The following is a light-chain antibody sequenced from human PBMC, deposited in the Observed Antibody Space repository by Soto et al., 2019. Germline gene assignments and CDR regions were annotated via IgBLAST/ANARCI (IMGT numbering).Light chain of an antibody. V-gene: IGKV3-20*01. J-gene: IGKJ2*01. CDR3: QQYGMLYA. CDR2: GAS. Sequence: EIVLTQSPGTLSLSPGERATLSCRASQSVSSSHLAWYQQKPGQAPRLLIYGASSRASGVPDRFSGSGSGTDFTLTISRRETDDFAVYYCQQYGMLYAFGQGTKLEIK. CDR1: QSVSSSH.